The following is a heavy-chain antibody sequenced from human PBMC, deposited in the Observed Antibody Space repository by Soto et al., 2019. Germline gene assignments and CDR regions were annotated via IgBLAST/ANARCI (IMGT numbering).Heavy chain of an antibody. D-gene: IGHD3-22*01. J-gene: IGHJ2*01. CDR2: IIPIFGTA. Sequence: QVQLVQSGAEVKKPGSSVKVSCKASGGTFSSYAISWVRQAPGQGLEWMGGIIPIFGTANYAQKFQGRVTITADESTSTAYMELCSLRYEDTAVYYCARYDSSGYYYGWYFDLWGRGTLVTVSS. CDR3: ARYDSSGYYYGWYFDL. CDR1: GGTFSSYA. V-gene: IGHV1-69*12.